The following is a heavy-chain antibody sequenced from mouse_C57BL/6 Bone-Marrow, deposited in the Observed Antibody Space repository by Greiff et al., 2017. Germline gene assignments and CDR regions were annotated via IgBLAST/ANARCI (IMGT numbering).Heavy chain of an antibody. D-gene: IGHD2-3*01. J-gene: IGHJ1*03. V-gene: IGHV1-72*01. Sequence: QVQLQQPGAELVKPGASVKMSCKASGYTFTSYWITWVKQRPGQGLEWIGRIDPNSGGTKYNEKFKSKATLTVDKPSSTAYMQLSSLTSEDSAIYYCARAIYDGYYDGYFDVWGRGTTVTVTA. CDR2: IDPNSGGT. CDR1: GYTFTSYW. CDR3: ARAIYDGYYDGYFDV.